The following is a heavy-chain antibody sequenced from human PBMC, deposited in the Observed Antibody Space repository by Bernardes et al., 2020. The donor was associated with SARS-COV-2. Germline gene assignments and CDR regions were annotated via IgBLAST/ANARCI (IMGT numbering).Heavy chain of an antibody. D-gene: IGHD6-13*01. J-gene: IGHJ4*02. CDR1: GGSISSGSYY. CDR2: IYTSGST. CDR3: ARDGGRHSSSWQFYFDY. V-gene: IGHV4-61*02. Sequence: PLSLTCTVSGGSISSGSYYWSWIRQPAGKGLEWIGRIYTSGSTNYNPSLKSRVTISVDTSKNQFSLKLSSVTAADTAVYYCARDGGRHSSSWQFYFDYWGQGTLVTVSS.